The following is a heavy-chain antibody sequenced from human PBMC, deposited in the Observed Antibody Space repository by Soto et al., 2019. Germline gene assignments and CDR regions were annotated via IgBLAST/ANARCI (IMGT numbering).Heavy chain of an antibody. CDR3: AKGGYSYALDFDY. J-gene: IGHJ4*02. CDR1: GFTFSSYG. V-gene: IGHV3-30*18. Sequence: GGSLRHSCAASGFTFSSYGMHWVRQAPGKGLEWVAVISYDGSNKYYADSVKGRFTISRDNSKNTLYLQMNSLRAEDTAVYYCAKGGYSYALDFDYWGQGTLVTVSS. D-gene: IGHD5-18*01. CDR2: ISYDGSNK.